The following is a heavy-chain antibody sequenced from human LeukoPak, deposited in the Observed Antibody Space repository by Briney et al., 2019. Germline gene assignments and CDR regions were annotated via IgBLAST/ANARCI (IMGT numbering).Heavy chain of an antibody. CDR3: ARGYGSGSPFDY. V-gene: IGHV4-59*01. J-gene: IGHJ4*02. D-gene: IGHD3-10*01. CDR1: GGSISSYY. CDR2: IYYSGST. Sequence: SETLSLTCTVSGGSISSYYWSWIRQPPGKGLEWIGYIYYSGSTNYNPSLKSRVTISVDTSKNQFSLKLSSVTAADTAVYYCARGYGSGSPFDYWGQGTLVTVSS.